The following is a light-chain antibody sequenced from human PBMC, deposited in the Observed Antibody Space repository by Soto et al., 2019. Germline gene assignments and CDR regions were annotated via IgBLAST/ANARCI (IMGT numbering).Light chain of an antibody. J-gene: IGKJ1*01. CDR2: DAS. V-gene: IGKV3-11*01. Sequence: EIVLTQSPATLSLSPGERATLSCRASQSVSSYLAWYQQKPGQAPRLLIYDASNRATGIPARFSGSGSGTDFTLTISSLEPEDFAVYYGQQRSGGGTFGQGTKVEIK. CDR1: QSVSSY. CDR3: QQRSGGGT.